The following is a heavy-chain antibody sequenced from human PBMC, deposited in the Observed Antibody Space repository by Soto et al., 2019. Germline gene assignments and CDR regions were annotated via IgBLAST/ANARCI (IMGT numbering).Heavy chain of an antibody. CDR2: INHSGST. Sequence: PSETLSLTCAVYGGSFSGYYWSWIRQPPGKGLEWIGEINHSGSTNYNPSLKSRVTISVDTSKNQFSLKLSSVTAADTAVYYCARGHLLRFGVDFDYWGQGTLVTVS. V-gene: IGHV4-34*01. J-gene: IGHJ4*02. CDR1: GGSFSGYY. D-gene: IGHD3-10*01. CDR3: ARGHLLRFGVDFDY.